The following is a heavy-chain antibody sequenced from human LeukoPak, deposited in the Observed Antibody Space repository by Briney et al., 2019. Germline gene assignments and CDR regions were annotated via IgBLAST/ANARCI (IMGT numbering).Heavy chain of an antibody. CDR2: FDPEDGET. J-gene: IGHJ6*02. Sequence: ASVKVSCKVSGYTLTELSMHWVRQAPGKGLEWMGGFDPEDGETIYAQKFQGRVTMTEDTSTDTAYMELSSLRSEDTAVYYCATVPRDDILTGYHKKRDYYYGMDVWGQGTTVTVSS. D-gene: IGHD3-9*01. CDR3: ATVPRDDILTGYHKKRDYYYGMDV. CDR1: GYTLTELS. V-gene: IGHV1-24*01.